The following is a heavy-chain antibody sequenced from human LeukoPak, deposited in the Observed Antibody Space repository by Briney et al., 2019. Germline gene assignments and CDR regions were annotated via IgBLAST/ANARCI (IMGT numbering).Heavy chain of an antibody. Sequence: SVKVSCKASGGTFSSYAISWVRQAPGQPLEWMGRIIPIFGTANYAQKFQGRVTITTDESTSTAYMELSSLRSEDTAVYYCARVAVGASYFDYWGQGTLVTVSS. J-gene: IGHJ4*02. CDR1: GGTFSSYA. CDR3: ARVAVGASYFDY. CDR2: IIPIFGTA. D-gene: IGHD1-26*01. V-gene: IGHV1-69*05.